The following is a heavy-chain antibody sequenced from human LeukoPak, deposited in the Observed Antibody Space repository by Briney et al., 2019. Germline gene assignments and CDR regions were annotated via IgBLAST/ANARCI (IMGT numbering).Heavy chain of an antibody. CDR1: GFTFSSHA. J-gene: IGHJ5*02. D-gene: IGHD3-10*01. Sequence: GRSLRLSCSVSGFTFSSHAMHWVRQAPGKGLECVAYISYDGSFQYHADSVKGRFTISGGNSKNTLYLQMNSLRAEDTAVYYCAKDRHLVWFGMNWFDPWGQGTLVTVSS. CDR2: ISYDGSFQ. CDR3: AKDRHLVWFGMNWFDP. V-gene: IGHV3-30-3*01.